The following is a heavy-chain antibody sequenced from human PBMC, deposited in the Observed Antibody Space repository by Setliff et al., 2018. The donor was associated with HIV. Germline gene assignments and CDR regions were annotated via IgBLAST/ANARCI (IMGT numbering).Heavy chain of an antibody. J-gene: IGHJ6*02. Sequence: SETLSLTCAVSGVSLSNTDFYWTWVRQAPGVGLEWIGFIDYSGTTHYNPSLKSRVTIPNDMSNNPFPLHLTSVTAADTAIYFCAREGPYYYGMDVWGQGTTVTVSS. V-gene: IGHV4-30-4*08. CDR1: GVSLSNTDFY. CDR2: IDYSGTT. CDR3: AREGPYYYGMDV. D-gene: IGHD3-10*01.